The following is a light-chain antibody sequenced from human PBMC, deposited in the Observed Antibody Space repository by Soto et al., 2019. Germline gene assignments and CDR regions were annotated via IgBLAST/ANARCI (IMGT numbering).Light chain of an antibody. CDR3: QQYDRYPPT. CDR2: WAS. Sequence: DIVLTQSPDSLAVSLGERATINCKSSQSVLYSSNNKNFLTWYQQKPGQPPRLLIYWASTRESGVPDRFSGSGSGTDFTLTISSLQPDDFATYYCQQYDRYPPTFGPGTKVDI. CDR1: QSVLYSSNNKNF. J-gene: IGKJ3*01. V-gene: IGKV4-1*01.